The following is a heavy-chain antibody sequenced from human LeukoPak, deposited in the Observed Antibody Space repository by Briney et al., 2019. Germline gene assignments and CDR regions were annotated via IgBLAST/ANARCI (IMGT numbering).Heavy chain of an antibody. Sequence: SETLSLTCTVSGGSISSSYWGWIRQPPGKGLEWIGTIYYSGSTYYNPSLKSRVTISVDTSKNQFSLKLSSVTAADTAVYYCARSGIASRPDSWFDPWGQGTLVTVSS. V-gene: IGHV4-39*07. J-gene: IGHJ5*02. CDR3: ARSGIASRPDSWFDP. D-gene: IGHD6-6*01. CDR2: IYYSGST. CDR1: GGSISSSY.